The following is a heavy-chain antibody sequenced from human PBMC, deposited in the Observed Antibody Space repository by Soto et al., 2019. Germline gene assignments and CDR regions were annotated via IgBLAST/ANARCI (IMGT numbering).Heavy chain of an antibody. CDR3: ARGGYSSSWPED. CDR1: GYTFTSYD. CDR2: MSPNSGNT. D-gene: IGHD6-13*01. Sequence: ASVKVSCKASGYTFTSYDINWVRQATGQGLEWMGWMSPNSGNTGYAQKFQGRVTMTRNTSISTAYMELSSLRSEDTAVYYCARGGYSSSWPEDWGQGTLVTVSP. V-gene: IGHV1-8*01. J-gene: IGHJ4*02.